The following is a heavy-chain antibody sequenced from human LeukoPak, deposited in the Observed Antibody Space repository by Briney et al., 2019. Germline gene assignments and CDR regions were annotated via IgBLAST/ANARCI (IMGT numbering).Heavy chain of an antibody. D-gene: IGHD6-19*01. V-gene: IGHV4-39*07. J-gene: IGHJ5*02. CDR3: ARSRGSSGWYWFDP. Sequence: SETLSLTCTVSGGSISSSSYYWGWIRQPPGKGLEWIGSIYYSGSTNYNPSLKSRVTISVDTSKNQFSLKLSSVTAADTAVYYCARSRGSSGWYWFDPWGQGTLVTVSS. CDR1: GGSISSSSYY. CDR2: IYYSGST.